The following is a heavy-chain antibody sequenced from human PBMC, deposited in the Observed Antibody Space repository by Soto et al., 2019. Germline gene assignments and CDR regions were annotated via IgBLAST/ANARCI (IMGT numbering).Heavy chain of an antibody. J-gene: IGHJ6*02. CDR3: AKDPYYGSGSYYKGYYGMDV. CDR1: GFTFSSYG. CDR2: ISYDGSNK. Sequence: QVQLVESGGGVVQPGRSLRLSCAASGFTFSSYGMHWVRQAPGKGLEWVAVISYDGSNKYYADSVKGRFTISRDNSKNTLYLQMNSLRAEDTAVYYCAKDPYYGSGSYYKGYYGMDVWGQGTTVTVSS. V-gene: IGHV3-30*18. D-gene: IGHD3-10*01.